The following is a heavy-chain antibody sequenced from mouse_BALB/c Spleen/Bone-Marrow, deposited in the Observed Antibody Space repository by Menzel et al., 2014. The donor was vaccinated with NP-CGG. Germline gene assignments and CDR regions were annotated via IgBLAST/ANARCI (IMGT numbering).Heavy chain of an antibody. CDR3: ARALHYYGSSYGAMDY. D-gene: IGHD1-1*01. Sequence: QVQLQQSGAELARPGASVKLSCKASGYTFTSYWMQWIKQRPGQGLEWIGAIYPGDGDTRFTQKFKGKATLTADKSSSTAYMQLSSLASEDSAVYYCARALHYYGSSYGAMDYWGQGTSATVSS. CDR2: IYPGDGDT. J-gene: IGHJ4*01. CDR1: GYTFTSYW. V-gene: IGHV1-87*01.